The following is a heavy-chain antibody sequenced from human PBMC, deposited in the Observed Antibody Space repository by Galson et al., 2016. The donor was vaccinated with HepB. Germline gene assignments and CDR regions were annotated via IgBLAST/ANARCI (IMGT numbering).Heavy chain of an antibody. CDR3: ARQLRPMVRGEDYFDY. D-gene: IGHD3-10*01. J-gene: IGHJ4*02. CDR2: IYPGDSDT. V-gene: IGHV5-51*01. Sequence: QSGAEVKKPGESLKISCKGSGYTFTNYWIGWVRQMPGKGLEWMGIIYPGDSDTRYSPSFQGQVTVSADKSINTAYLQWSSLKASDTAMYYCARQLRPMVRGEDYFDYWGQGTLVTVSS. CDR1: GYTFTNYW.